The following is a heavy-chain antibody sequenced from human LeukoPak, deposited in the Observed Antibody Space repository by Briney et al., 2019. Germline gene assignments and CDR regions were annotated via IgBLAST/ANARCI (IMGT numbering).Heavy chain of an antibody. CDR1: GGSISSGGYS. CDR3: AQGPPHYYDSSGYRGGDAFDI. CDR2: IYHSGST. Sequence: SETLSLTCAVSGGSISSGGYSWSWIRQPPGKGLEWIGYIYHSGSTYYNPSLKSRVTISVDRSKNQFSLKLSSVTAADTAVYYCAQGPPHYYDSSGYRGGDAFDIWGQGTMVTVSS. D-gene: IGHD3-22*01. J-gene: IGHJ3*02. V-gene: IGHV4-30-2*01.